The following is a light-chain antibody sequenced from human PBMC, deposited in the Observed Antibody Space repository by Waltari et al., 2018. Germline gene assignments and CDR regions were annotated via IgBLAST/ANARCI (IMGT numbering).Light chain of an antibody. CDR3: QQYKNWPPWT. Sequence: ELVMTQSPVTRSVSPGERAALSCRASQSVSTNLAWYQQKPGQAPRLLIYGASTRATGFPARFSGSGSGTEFTLTISSLQSEDFAVYYCQQYKNWPPWTFGQGTKVEIK. CDR1: QSVSTN. CDR2: GAS. J-gene: IGKJ1*01. V-gene: IGKV3-15*01.